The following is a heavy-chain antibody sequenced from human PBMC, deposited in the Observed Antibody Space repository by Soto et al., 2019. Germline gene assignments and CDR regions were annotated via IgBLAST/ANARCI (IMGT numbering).Heavy chain of an antibody. Sequence: QVQLVQSGAEVKKPGSSVKVSCKASGGTFSSYAISWVRQAPGQGLESMGGIIPIFGTANYAQKFQGRVTITADESTSTAYMELSSLRSEDTAVYYCVYDSSGYYPSDYWGQGTLVTVSS. CDR2: IIPIFGTA. D-gene: IGHD3-22*01. J-gene: IGHJ4*02. CDR1: GGTFSSYA. CDR3: VYDSSGYYPSDY. V-gene: IGHV1-69*01.